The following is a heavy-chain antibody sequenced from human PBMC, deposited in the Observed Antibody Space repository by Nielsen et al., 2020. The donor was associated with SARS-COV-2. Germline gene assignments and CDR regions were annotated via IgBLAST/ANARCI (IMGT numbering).Heavy chain of an antibody. Sequence: GESLKISCAASGFTFSSYGMHWVRQAPGKGLEWVAVIWYDGSNKYYADSVKGRFTISRDNAKNSLFLEMHSLTVEDAAVYYCASSGWLDYWGRGTLVTVSS. V-gene: IGHV3-33*03. CDR3: ASSGWLDY. D-gene: IGHD6-19*01. J-gene: IGHJ4*02. CDR2: IWYDGSNK. CDR1: GFTFSSYG.